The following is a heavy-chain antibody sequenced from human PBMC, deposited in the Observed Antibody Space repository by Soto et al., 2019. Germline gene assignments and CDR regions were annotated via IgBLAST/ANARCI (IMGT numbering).Heavy chain of an antibody. D-gene: IGHD4-17*01. J-gene: IGHJ4*02. CDR2: ISSSSSYI. V-gene: IGHV3-21*01. CDR3: APWDHDYGDYADY. Sequence: GESLKISCAASGFTFSSYSMNWVRQAPGKGLEWVSSISSSSSYIYYADSVKGRFTISRDNAKNSLYLQMNSLRAEDTAVYYCAPWDHDYGDYADYWGQGTLVTVSS. CDR1: GFTFSSYS.